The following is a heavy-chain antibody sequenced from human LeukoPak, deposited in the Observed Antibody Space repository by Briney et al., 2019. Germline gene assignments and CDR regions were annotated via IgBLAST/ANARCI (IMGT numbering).Heavy chain of an antibody. J-gene: IGHJ3*02. CDR3: TRGVLLLERGAFDI. D-gene: IGHD1-1*01. V-gene: IGHV1-2*02. Sequence: ASVKVSCKTSGYTFTAYYIHWVRQAPGQGLEWMGWITPKSGGTNYAQKCQCRVTMTRDTSISTVYMELSGLRSDDTAVYYCTRGVLLLERGAFDIWGQGTMVTVSS. CDR2: ITPKSGGT. CDR1: GYTFTAYY.